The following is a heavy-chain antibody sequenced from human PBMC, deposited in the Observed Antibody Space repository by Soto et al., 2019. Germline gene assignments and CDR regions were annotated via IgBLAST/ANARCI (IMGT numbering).Heavy chain of an antibody. V-gene: IGHV3-23*01. CDR1: GFTFNAHA. CDR3: VKDWTGNKCACLDV. CDR2: LSGEGKSK. J-gene: IGHJ6*02. D-gene: IGHD3-9*01. Sequence: EVEVLESGGGLQQPGASLRLSCVASGFTFNAHAMIWVRQGPGVGLEWTSSLSGEGKSKYYAGSVKGRFTGSRDNSKNTLTLEMNSLRVEDTATYYCVKDWTGNKCACLDVWGQGTTVTVSS.